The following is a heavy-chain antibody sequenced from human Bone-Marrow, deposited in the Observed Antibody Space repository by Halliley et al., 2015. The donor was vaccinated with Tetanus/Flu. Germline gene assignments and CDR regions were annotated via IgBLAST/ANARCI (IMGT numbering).Heavy chain of an antibody. V-gene: IGHV4-59*01. Sequence: EWIGYISHVATVNYNPPLKTRVNISVDTSKNQFSLRLSSVTAADTAVYYCGRTRIAVTGYYFDYWGLGTLVTVSS. D-gene: IGHD6-19*01. J-gene: IGHJ4*02. CDR3: GRTRIAVTGYYFDY. CDR2: ISHVATV.